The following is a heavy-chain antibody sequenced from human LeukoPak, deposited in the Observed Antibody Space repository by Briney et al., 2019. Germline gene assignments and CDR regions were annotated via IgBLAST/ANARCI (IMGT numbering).Heavy chain of an antibody. V-gene: IGHV3-23*01. J-gene: IGHJ3*02. CDR3: AKDHSSSWTCEGAFDI. CDR1: GFTFSSYA. CDR2: ISGSGGST. D-gene: IGHD6-13*01. Sequence: PGGSLRLSCAASGFTFSSYAMSWVRQAPGKGLEWVSAISGSGGSTYYADSVKGRFTISRGNSKNTLYLQMNSLRAEDTAVYYCAKDHSSSWTCEGAFDIWGQGTMVTVSS.